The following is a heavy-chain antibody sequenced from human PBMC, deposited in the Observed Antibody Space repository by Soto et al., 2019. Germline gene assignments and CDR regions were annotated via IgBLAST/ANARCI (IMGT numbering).Heavy chain of an antibody. CDR2: INPSGGST. V-gene: IGHV1-46*01. Sequence: GASVKVSCKASGYTFTSYAMHWVRQAPGQRLEWMGIINPSGGSTSYAQKFQGRVTMTRDTSTSTVYMELSSLRSEDTAVYYCARVSLAGSTSPAELVDYNWFDPWGQGTLVTVSS. D-gene: IGHD2-2*01. CDR3: ARVSLAGSTSPAELVDYNWFDP. J-gene: IGHJ5*02. CDR1: GYTFTSYA.